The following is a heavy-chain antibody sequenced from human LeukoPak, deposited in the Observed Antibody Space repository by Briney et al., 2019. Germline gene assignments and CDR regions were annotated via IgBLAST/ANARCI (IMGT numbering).Heavy chain of an antibody. CDR3: ARQHALDI. V-gene: IGHV5-51*01. CDR2: IYPGDSDT. J-gene: IGHJ3*02. CDR1: GYXFTNSW. Sequence: GESLKISCHGSGYXFTNSWICWVRQMPGKGLEWMGIIYPGDSDTRYSPSFQGQVTISADKSISTAYVQWSSLKASDTAMYYCARQHALDIWGQGTMVTVSS.